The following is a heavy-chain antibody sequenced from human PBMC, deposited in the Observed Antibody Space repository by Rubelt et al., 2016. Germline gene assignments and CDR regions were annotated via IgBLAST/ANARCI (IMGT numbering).Heavy chain of an antibody. CDR3: ARRDGYNWDDAFDI. D-gene: IGHD5-24*01. Sequence: QVQLVQSGAEVKKPGASVKVSCKASGYTFTGYYMHWVRQAPGPGLEWMGWSNPNSGGTNYAQKFQGRVTMTTDTSTSTAYMGLRSLRSDDTAVYYCARRDGYNWDDAFDIGGQGTMVTVSS. J-gene: IGHJ3*02. V-gene: IGHV1-2*02. CDR2: SNPNSGGT. CDR1: GYTFTGYY.